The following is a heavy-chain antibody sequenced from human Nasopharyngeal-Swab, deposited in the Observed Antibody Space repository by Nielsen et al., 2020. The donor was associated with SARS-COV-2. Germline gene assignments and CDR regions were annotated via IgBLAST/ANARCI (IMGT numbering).Heavy chain of an antibody. CDR2: ISYDGSNK. D-gene: IGHD3-22*01. J-gene: IGHJ3*02. CDR1: GFTFSSYA. CDR3: ARRNGYYYDSSGPGLDAFDI. Sequence: GESLKISCAASGFTFSSYAMHWVRQAPGKGLEWVAVISYDGSNKYYADSVKGRFTISRDNSKNTLYLQMNSLRAEDTAAYYCARRNGYYYDSSGPGLDAFDIWGQGTMVTVSS. V-gene: IGHV3-30-3*01.